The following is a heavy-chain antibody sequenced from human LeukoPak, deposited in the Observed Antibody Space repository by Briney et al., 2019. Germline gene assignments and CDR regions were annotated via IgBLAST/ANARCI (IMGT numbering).Heavy chain of an antibody. V-gene: IGHV3-11*01. Sequence: PGGSLRLSCAASGFTFSDYYMSWIRQAPGKGLEWVSYISSSGSTIYYADSVKGRFTISRDNAKNSLYLQMNSLRAEDTVVYYCARERVATTPHHDYWGQGTLVTVSS. CDR3: ARERVATTPHHDY. D-gene: IGHD5-12*01. J-gene: IGHJ4*02. CDR2: ISSSGSTI. CDR1: GFTFSDYY.